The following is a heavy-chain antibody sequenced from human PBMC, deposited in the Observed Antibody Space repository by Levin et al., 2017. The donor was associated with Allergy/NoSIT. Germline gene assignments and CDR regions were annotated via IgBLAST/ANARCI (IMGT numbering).Heavy chain of an antibody. CDR2: ISYDGSSK. J-gene: IGHJ4*02. CDR3: AKGGYSSSWYLGDFDY. V-gene: IGHV3-30*18. CDR1: GFTFSSHG. Sequence: PGGSLRLSCAASGFTFSSHGMHWVRQAPGKGLEWVAVISYDGSSKYYADSVKGRFTISRDNSKNTLYLQMNSLRAEDTAVYYCAKGGYSSSWYLGDFDYWGQGTLVTVSS. D-gene: IGHD6-13*01.